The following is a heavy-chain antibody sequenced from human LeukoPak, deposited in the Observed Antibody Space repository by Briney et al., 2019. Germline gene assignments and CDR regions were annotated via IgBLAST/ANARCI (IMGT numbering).Heavy chain of an antibody. CDR2: IKQDGSET. CDR1: GFTSSSYW. D-gene: IGHD6-19*01. Sequence: GGSLRLSCAASGFTSSSYWMSWVRQAPGKGLEWVANIKQDGSETYYVDSVKGRFTISRDNAKNSLYLQMNSLRAEDTAVYYCARDRGSSGWYEFDYWGQGTLVTVSS. V-gene: IGHV3-7*01. J-gene: IGHJ4*02. CDR3: ARDRGSSGWYEFDY.